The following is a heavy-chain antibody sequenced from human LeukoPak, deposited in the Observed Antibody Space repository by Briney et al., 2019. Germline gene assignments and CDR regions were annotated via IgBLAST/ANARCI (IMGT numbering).Heavy chain of an antibody. CDR2: IYHRGST. J-gene: IGHJ4*02. CDR1: GYSITSGYY. Sequence: SETLSLTCTVSGYSITSGYYWGWIRQPPGKGLEWIGTIYHRGSTNYNPSLKSRVTISVDTSKNQFSLKLSSVTAADTAVYYCARHGRYIDYWGQGTLVTVSS. V-gene: IGHV4-38-2*02. CDR3: ARHGRYIDY.